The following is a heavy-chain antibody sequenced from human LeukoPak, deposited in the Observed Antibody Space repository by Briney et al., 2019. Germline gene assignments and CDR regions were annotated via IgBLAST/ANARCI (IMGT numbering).Heavy chain of an antibody. CDR2: IYSGGST. J-gene: IGHJ4*02. Sequence: PGGSLRLSCAASGFTVSSNYMSWVRQAPGKGLEGVSVIYSGGSTYYADSVKGRFTMSRDDSKNTLYLQMSGLRAEDTAVYYCARFGGSGGGSKLGYWGQETLVTVSS. V-gene: IGHV3-66*01. CDR1: GFTVSSNY. D-gene: IGHD3-10*01. CDR3: ARFGGSGGGSKLGY.